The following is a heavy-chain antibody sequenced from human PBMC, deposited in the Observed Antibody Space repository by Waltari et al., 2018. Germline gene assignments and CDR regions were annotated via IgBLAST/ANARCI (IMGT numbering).Heavy chain of an antibody. CDR3: ARDWELDY. V-gene: IGHV4-38-2*01. D-gene: IGHD3-9*01. Sequence: VQLVESGGGLVQPGGSLRLSCAASGFTFSSYSMNWVRQAPGKGLEWIGSIYHSGSTYYNPSLKSRVTISVDTSKNQFSLKLSSVTAADTAVYYCARDWELDYWGQGTLVTVSS. CDR2: IYHSGST. J-gene: IGHJ4*02. CDR1: GFTFSSYS.